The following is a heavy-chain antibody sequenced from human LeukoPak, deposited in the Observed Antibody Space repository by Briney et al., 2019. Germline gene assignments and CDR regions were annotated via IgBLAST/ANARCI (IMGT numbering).Heavy chain of an antibody. J-gene: IGHJ5*02. Sequence: ASVNVSCKASGYTFTSYGISWVRQAPGRGLEWMGWISAYNGNTNYAQKLQGRVTMTTDTSTSTAYMELRSLRSDDTAVYYCARGVYQLPSGSWFDPWGQGTLVTVSS. CDR2: ISAYNGNT. V-gene: IGHV1-18*01. CDR1: GYTFTSYG. CDR3: ARGVYQLPSGSWFDP. D-gene: IGHD2-2*01.